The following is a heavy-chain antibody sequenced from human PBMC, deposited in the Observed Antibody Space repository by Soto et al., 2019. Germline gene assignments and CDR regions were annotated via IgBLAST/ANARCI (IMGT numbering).Heavy chain of an antibody. CDR3: ARHDNHSP. V-gene: IGHV3-66*04. D-gene: IGHD1-1*01. J-gene: IGHJ5*02. Sequence: GVSLRLSCVASGLTVSSEFMSWVRQSPGKGPEWVSLIYSIYEGGGTYYADSVKGRFTISRDNSKNTVFLQMNSLRVEYTAMYYGARHDNHSPCGQGTLVTVSS. CDR2: IYSIYEGGGT. CDR1: GLTVSSEF.